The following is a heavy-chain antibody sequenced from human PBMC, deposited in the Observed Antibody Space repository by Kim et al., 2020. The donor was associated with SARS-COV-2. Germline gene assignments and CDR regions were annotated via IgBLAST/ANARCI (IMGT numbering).Heavy chain of an antibody. D-gene: IGHD2-2*01. J-gene: IGHJ1*01. Sequence: SETLSLTCTVSGGSISSSSYYWGWIRQPPGKGLEWIGSIYYSGSTYYNPSLKSRVTISVDTSKNQFSLKLSSVTAADTAVYYCARHEGSCSSTSCYARYFQHWGQGTLVTVSS. CDR3: ARHEGSCSSTSCYARYFQH. V-gene: IGHV4-39*01. CDR2: IYYSGST. CDR1: GGSISSSSYY.